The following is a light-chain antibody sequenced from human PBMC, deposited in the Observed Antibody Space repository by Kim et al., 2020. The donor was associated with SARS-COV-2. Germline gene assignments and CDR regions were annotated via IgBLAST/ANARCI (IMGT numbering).Light chain of an antibody. J-gene: IGLJ3*02. CDR3: QVWDSSSDHWV. Sequence: APGKTTVITGGENNIGSKSVHWYQQKPGQAPVLVIYYDSDRPSGIPERFSGSNSGNTATLTISRVEAGDEADYYCQVWDSSSDHWVFGGGTQLTVL. CDR1: NIGSKS. V-gene: IGLV3-21*04. CDR2: YDS.